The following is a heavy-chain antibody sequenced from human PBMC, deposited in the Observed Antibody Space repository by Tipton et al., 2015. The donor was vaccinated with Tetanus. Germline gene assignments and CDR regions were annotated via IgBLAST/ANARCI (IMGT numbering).Heavy chain of an antibody. CDR2: INSLGST. CDR1: GASLSSGDYF. CDR3: ARGGQLRFLAWMFPTWFHP. V-gene: IGHV4-30-4*01. J-gene: IGHJ5*02. Sequence: TLSLTCSVSGASLSSGDYFWSWLRQSPGGGLEWIGYINSLGSTWDNPSLKSRVTISVDSSKNQFSLNVNSVTAADTAVYFCARGGQLRFLAWMFPTWFHPWGQGALVSVSS. D-gene: IGHD3-3*01.